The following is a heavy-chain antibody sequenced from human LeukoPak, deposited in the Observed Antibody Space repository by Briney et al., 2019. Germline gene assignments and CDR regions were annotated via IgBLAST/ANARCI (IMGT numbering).Heavy chain of an antibody. CDR2: IYPDDSDI. J-gene: IGHJ3*01. CDR3: ARHGRGSRSPNAFDF. D-gene: IGHD3-10*01. Sequence: HGESLKISCKGSGYRFSDYWIGWVRQMPGKGLQWMGVIYPDDSDIRYSPSFQGQVTISADKSIITAYLQWSSLKASDTAMYYCARHGRGSRSPNAFDFWGQGTMVTVSS. V-gene: IGHV5-51*01. CDR1: GYRFSDYW.